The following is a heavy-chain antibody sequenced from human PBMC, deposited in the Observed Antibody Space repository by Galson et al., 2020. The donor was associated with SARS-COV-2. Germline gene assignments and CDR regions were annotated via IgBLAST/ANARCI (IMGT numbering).Heavy chain of an antibody. D-gene: IGHD3-22*01. CDR1: GGSFSGYY. Sequence: SETLSLTCAVYGGSFSGYYWSWIRQPPGKGLEWIGEINHSESTNYNPSLKSRVTISVDTSKNQFSLELSSVTAADTAVYYCARGGHYYDSSGYMLFAYWGQGTLVTVSS. CDR3: ARGGHYYDSSGYMLFAY. V-gene: IGHV4-34*01. CDR2: INHSEST. J-gene: IGHJ4*02.